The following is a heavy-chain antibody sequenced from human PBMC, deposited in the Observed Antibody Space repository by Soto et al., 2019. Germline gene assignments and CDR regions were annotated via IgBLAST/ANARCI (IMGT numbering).Heavy chain of an antibody. D-gene: IGHD3-22*01. V-gene: IGHV3-30*18. Sequence: PGGSLRLSCAASGFTFSSYGMHWVRQAPGKGLEWVAVISYDGSNKYYADSVKGRFTISRDNSKNTLYLQMNSLRAEDTAVYYCAKDFRYDSYGFDYWGQGTLVTVSS. CDR1: GFTFSSYG. CDR2: ISYDGSNK. CDR3: AKDFRYDSYGFDY. J-gene: IGHJ4*02.